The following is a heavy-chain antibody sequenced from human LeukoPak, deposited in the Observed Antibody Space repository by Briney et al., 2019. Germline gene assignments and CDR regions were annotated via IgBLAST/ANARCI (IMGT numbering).Heavy chain of an antibody. Sequence: SKTLSLTYTVSGGSISSDYWSWIRQSAGKGLEWIGRIYASGSTNYNPSLKSRVTISVDTSKNQFSLKLSSVTAADTAVYYCARSGYSNFDYWGQGTLVTVSS. CDR3: ARSGYSNFDY. CDR2: IYASGST. J-gene: IGHJ4*02. V-gene: IGHV4-4*07. CDR1: GGSISSDY. D-gene: IGHD3-3*01.